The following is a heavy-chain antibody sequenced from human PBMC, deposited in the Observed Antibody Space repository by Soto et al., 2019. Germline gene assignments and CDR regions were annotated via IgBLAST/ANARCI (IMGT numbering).Heavy chain of an antibody. CDR2: IRRKANSYTT. V-gene: IGHV3-72*01. J-gene: IGHJ6*02. Sequence: EVQLVESGGGLVQPGGSLRLSCAASGLIFSDYHMDWFRLARGKGLEWVGRIRRKANSYTTEYAASVKGRFTISRDDSKTSLYLQMNSLKSEDTAVYYCAMLGGWSGGSSGMDVWGQGTTVTVSS. CDR3: AMLGGWSGGSSGMDV. D-gene: IGHD6-19*01. CDR1: GLIFSDYH.